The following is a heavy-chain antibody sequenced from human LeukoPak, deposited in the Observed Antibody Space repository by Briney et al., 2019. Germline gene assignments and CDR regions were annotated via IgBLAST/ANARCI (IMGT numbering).Heavy chain of an antibody. D-gene: IGHD6-13*01. Sequence: SETLSLTCTVSGGSISNYDWSWIRQPAGKGPEWIGRIYTSGSTNYNPSLKSRVTISVDTSKNQFSLKLSSVTAADTAVYYCARAVSWTDYYYYMDVWGKGTTVTVSS. CDR3: ARAVSWTDYYYYMDV. V-gene: IGHV4-4*07. CDR2: IYTSGST. J-gene: IGHJ6*03. CDR1: GGSISNYD.